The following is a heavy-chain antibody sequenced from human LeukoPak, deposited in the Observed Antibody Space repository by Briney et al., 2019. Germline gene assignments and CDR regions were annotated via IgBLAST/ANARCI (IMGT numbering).Heavy chain of an antibody. CDR1: GFTFDDYA. J-gene: IGHJ4*02. Sequence: PGGSLRLSCAASGFTFDDYAMHWVRQAPGKGLEWVANIKQDGSEKYYVDSVKGRFTISRDNAKNSLHLQMNSLRADDTAVYYCARGHSSGWYGDYWGQGTLVTVSS. V-gene: IGHV3-7*01. CDR2: IKQDGSEK. CDR3: ARGHSSGWYGDY. D-gene: IGHD6-19*01.